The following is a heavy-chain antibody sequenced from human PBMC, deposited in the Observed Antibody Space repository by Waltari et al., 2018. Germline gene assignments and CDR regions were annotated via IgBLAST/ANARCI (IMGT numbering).Heavy chain of an antibody. Sequence: QAPGLGLEWMGRIIPILGIANYAQKFQGRVTITADKSTSTAYMELSSLRSEDTAVYYCARDLEPPYCSSTSCYGSAFDIWGQGTMVTVSS. CDR2: IIPILGIA. V-gene: IGHV1-69*04. D-gene: IGHD2-2*01. J-gene: IGHJ3*02. CDR3: ARDLEPPYCSSTSCYGSAFDI.